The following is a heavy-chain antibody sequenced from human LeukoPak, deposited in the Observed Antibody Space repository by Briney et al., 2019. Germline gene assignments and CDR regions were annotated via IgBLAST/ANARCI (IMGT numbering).Heavy chain of an antibody. V-gene: IGHV4-34*01. D-gene: IGHD6-19*01. J-gene: IGHJ4*02. Sequence: PSETLSXXXXXYXGXXXGYYWSWIRQPPGKGLEWIGEINHSGSTNYNPSLKSRVTISVDTSKNQFSLKLSSVTAADTAVYYCARGVDSSGWYVFDYWGQGTLVTVSS. CDR3: ARGVDSSGWYVFDY. CDR1: XGXXXGYY. CDR2: INHSGST.